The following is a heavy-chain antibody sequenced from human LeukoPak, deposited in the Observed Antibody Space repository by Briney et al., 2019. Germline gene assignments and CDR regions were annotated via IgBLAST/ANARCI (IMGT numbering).Heavy chain of an antibody. V-gene: IGHV3-30-3*01. CDR2: ISYDGSNK. D-gene: IGHD1-7*01. CDR1: GFTVSSNY. J-gene: IGHJ3*02. CDR3: ARNWNYGSYDAFDI. Sequence: RGSLRLSCAASGFTVSSNYMSWVRQAPGKGLEWVALISYDGSNKYYADSVTGRFTISRDNSKNTLYLQMNSLRAEDTAVYYCARNWNYGSYDAFDIWGQGTMVTVSS.